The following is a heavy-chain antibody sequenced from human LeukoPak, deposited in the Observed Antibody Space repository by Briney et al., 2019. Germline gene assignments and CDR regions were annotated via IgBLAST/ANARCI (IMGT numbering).Heavy chain of an antibody. Sequence: SETLSLTCAVYGGSFSGYYWSWIRQPPGKGLEWIGEINHSGSTNYNPSLKSRVTISVDTSKNQFSLKLSSVTAADTAVYYCARVLVDTAMAFDYWGQGTLVTVSS. D-gene: IGHD5-18*01. CDR1: GGSFSGYY. J-gene: IGHJ4*02. CDR2: INHSGST. CDR3: ARVLVDTAMAFDY. V-gene: IGHV4-34*01.